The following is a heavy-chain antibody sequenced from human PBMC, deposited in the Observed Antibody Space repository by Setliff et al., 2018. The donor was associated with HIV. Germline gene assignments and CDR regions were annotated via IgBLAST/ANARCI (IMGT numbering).Heavy chain of an antibody. CDR3: ARDQGTTVVTPVDY. CDR2: ISAYNGNT. V-gene: IGHV1-18*01. D-gene: IGHD4-17*01. CDR1: GYTFTSYG. J-gene: IGHJ4*02. Sequence: ASVKVSCKASGYTFTSYGISWVRQAPGQGLEWMGWISAYNGNTNYAQKLQGRVTMTTDTSTSTAYMELRSLRSDDAAVYYCARDQGTTVVTPVDYWGQGTLVTVSS.